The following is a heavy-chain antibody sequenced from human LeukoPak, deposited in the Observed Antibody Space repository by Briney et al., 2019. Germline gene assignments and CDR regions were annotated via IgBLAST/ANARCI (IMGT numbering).Heavy chain of an antibody. CDR2: IYHSGST. CDR3: ARVVTAARGSTNFDY. D-gene: IGHD3-10*01. V-gene: IGHV4-39*07. Sequence: SETLSLTCAVFGGSINRYTYYWGWVRQPPEKGLEWIGEIYHSGSTNYNPSLKSRVTISVDKSKNQFSLELSSVTAADTAVYYCARVVTAARGSTNFDYWGQGTLVTVSS. J-gene: IGHJ4*02. CDR1: GGSINRYTYY.